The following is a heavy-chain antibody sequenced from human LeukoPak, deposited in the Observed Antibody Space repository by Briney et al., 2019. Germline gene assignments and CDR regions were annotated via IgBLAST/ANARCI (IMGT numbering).Heavy chain of an antibody. CDR2: ISYDGSNK. CDR3: ARDSRITMVRGAPFDYYYGMDV. Sequence: GGSLRLSCAASGFTFSSYGMHWVRQAPGKGLEWVAVISYDGSNKYYADSVKGRFTISRDNSKNTLYLQMNSLRAEDTAVYYCARDSRITMVRGAPFDYYYGMDVWGQGTTVTVSS. D-gene: IGHD3-10*01. V-gene: IGHV3-30*03. J-gene: IGHJ6*02. CDR1: GFTFSSYG.